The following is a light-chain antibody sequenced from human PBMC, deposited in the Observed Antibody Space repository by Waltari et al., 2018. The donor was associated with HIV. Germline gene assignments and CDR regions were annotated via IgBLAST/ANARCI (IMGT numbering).Light chain of an antibody. CDR1: SGHSRNI. CDR3: ETWDSSTWV. CDR2: LEGGGGY. Sequence: QPVLTQSSSASASLGSSVKLNCTLTSGHSRNIIAWHKQQPGKVPRYLMKLEGGGGYNKGSVVPDRFSGSSSGADRYLTISNLQFEDEADYYCETWDSSTWVFGGGTKVTVL. V-gene: IGLV4-60*02. J-gene: IGLJ3*02.